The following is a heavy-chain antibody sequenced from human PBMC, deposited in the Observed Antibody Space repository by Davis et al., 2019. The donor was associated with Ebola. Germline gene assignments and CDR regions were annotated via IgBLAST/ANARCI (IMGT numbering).Heavy chain of an antibody. Sequence: SQTLSLTCAVYGGSFSSYYWSWIRQHPGKGLEWIGYIYYSGSTYYNPSLKSRVTISVDTSKNQFSLKLSSVTAADTAVYYCARDIYDSSAFDYWGQGTLVTVSS. D-gene: IGHD3-22*01. J-gene: IGHJ4*02. V-gene: IGHV4-31*02. CDR2: IYYSGST. CDR3: ARDIYDSSAFDY. CDR1: GGSFSSYY.